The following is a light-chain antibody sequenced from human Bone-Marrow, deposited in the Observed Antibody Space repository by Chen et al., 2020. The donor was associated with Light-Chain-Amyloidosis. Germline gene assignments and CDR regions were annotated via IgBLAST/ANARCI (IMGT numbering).Light chain of an antibody. CDR2: DAS. J-gene: IGKJ4*01. Sequence: DIVLTQSPATLSLSPGERATLSCRASQSVSSYLAWYQQKPGQAPRLLIYDASNRATGIPARFSGGGSGTDFTLTISSLEPEDVAVYYCQQRSNWPPGLTFGGGTKVEIK. CDR3: QQRSNWPPGLT. V-gene: IGKV3-11*01. CDR1: QSVSSY.